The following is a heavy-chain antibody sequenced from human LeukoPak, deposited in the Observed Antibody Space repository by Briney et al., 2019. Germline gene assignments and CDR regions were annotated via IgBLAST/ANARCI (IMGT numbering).Heavy chain of an antibody. CDR3: ARERVGATTGFDS. V-gene: IGHV4-59*01. J-gene: IGHJ4*02. Sequence: SETLSLTCTVSGGSISNYFWTWIRQPPGKGLEWIGYISYSGSMNYNPSLKSRVTISADTSKNQFSLKLSSVTAADTAVYYCARERVGATTGFDSWGRGTLVTVSS. CDR1: GGSISNYF. CDR2: ISYSGSM. D-gene: IGHD1-26*01.